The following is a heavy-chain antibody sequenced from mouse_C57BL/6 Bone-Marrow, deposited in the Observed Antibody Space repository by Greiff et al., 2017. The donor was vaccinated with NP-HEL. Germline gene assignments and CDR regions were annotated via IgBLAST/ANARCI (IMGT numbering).Heavy chain of an antibody. D-gene: IGHD3-2*02. CDR3: TSGDSSGYPAWFAY. CDR1: GFNIKDDY. CDR2: IDPENGDT. J-gene: IGHJ3*01. Sequence: VQLQQSGAELVRPGASVKLSCTASGFNIKDDYMHWVKQRPEQGLEWIGWIDPENGDTEYASKFQGKATITAETSSNTAYLQLSSLTSKDTAVYYCTSGDSSGYPAWFAYWGQGTLVTVSA. V-gene: IGHV14-4*01.